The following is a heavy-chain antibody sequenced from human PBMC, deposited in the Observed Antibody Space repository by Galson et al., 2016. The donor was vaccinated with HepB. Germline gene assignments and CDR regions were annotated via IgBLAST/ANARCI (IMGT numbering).Heavy chain of an antibody. CDR2: ISYDGSIT. CDR1: GFAFNSYA. V-gene: IGHV3-30-3*01. CDR3: ARGLYFGSERTFMDV. Sequence: SLRLSCAASGFAFNSYAMHWVRQAPGKGLEWVAVISYDGSITNHADSVKGRFTISRGKSTNTLYLQVNSLTPDDTAVYYCARGLYFGSERTFMDVWGQGTTVTVSS. J-gene: IGHJ6*02. D-gene: IGHD3-10*01.